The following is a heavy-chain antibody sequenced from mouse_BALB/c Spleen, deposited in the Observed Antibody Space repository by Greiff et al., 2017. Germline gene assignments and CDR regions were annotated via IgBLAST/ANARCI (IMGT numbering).Heavy chain of an antibody. CDR1: GFSLTSYC. Sequence: QVQLQQSGPGLVQPSQSLSITCTVSGFSLTSYCVHWVRQSPGKGLEWLGVIWSGGSTDYNAAFISRLSISKDNSKSQVFFKMNSLQADDTAIYYCARNGLGYFDYWGQGTTLTVSS. D-gene: IGHD4-1*01. J-gene: IGHJ2*01. CDR2: IWSGGST. CDR3: ARNGLGYFDY. V-gene: IGHV2-4-1*01.